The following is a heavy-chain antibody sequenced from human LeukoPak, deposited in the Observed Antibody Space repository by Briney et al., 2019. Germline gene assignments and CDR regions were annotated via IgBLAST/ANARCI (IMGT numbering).Heavy chain of an antibody. CDR2: IAYDGSNR. V-gene: IGHV3-30-3*01. CDR3: ARSYSSGWSYYFDY. CDR1: GFTFSSYA. Sequence: PGGSLRLSCAASGFTFSSYALLWVRQAPGKGLEWVAFIAYDGSNRYYAGSVEGRFTISRDNSKNTLYLQMNSLRPDDTAVYYCARSYSSGWSYYFDYWGQGTLVTVSS. D-gene: IGHD6-19*01. J-gene: IGHJ4*02.